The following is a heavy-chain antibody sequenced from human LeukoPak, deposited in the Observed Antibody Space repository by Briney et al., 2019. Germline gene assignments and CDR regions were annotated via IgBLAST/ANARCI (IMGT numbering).Heavy chain of an antibody. D-gene: IGHD2-15*01. V-gene: IGHV4-31*03. CDR3: ARIDDCSGGSCYSLDY. CDR1: GGSISSGGYY. Sequence: SETLSLTCTVSGGSISSGGYYWSWIRQHPGKGLEWIGYIYYSGSTYYNPSLKSRVTISVDTSKNQFSLKLSSVTAVDTAVYYCARIDDCSGGSCYSLDYWGQGTLVTVSS. J-gene: IGHJ4*02. CDR2: IYYSGST.